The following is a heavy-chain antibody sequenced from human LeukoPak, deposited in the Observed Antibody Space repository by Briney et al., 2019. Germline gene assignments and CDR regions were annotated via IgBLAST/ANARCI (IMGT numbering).Heavy chain of an antibody. J-gene: IGHJ6*02. CDR1: GGSITYSHYY. CDR3: ARESYDYSIFGGMDV. Sequence: SETLSLTCSVSGGSITYSHYYWGWVRQPPGKGLEWIGGIYYSGSTYYNPSLKSRVTISVDTSRNEFSLRLSSVTAADTAVYYCARESYDYSIFGGMDVWGQGTTVTVSS. CDR2: IYYSGST. D-gene: IGHD4-11*01. V-gene: IGHV4-39*02.